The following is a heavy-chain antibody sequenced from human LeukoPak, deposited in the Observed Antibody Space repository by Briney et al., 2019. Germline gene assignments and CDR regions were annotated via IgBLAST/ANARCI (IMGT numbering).Heavy chain of an antibody. V-gene: IGHV3-23*01. CDR1: GFTFSSYV. CDR3: ARVRRWFGDLDY. J-gene: IGHJ4*02. D-gene: IGHD3-10*01. Sequence: PGGSLRLSCAASGFTFSSYVLSWVRQAPGKGLEWVSTISTSGGNTYYADSVKGRFTISRDNSKNTLYLQMNSLRAEDTAVYYCARVRRWFGDLDYWGQGTLVTVSS. CDR2: ISTSGGNT.